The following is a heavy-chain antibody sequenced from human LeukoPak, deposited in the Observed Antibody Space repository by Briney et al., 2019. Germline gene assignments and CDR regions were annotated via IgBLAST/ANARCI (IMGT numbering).Heavy chain of an antibody. J-gene: IGHJ5*02. CDR1: GYTFTSYD. D-gene: IGHD3-9*01. CDR2: ISAYNGNT. V-gene: IGHV1-18*01. CDR3: ARGIRILRYFDWPFDP. Sequence: ASVKVSCKASGYTFTSYDINWVRQATGQGLEWMGWISAYNGNTNYAQKLQGRVTMTTDTSTSTAYMELRSLRSDDTAVYYCARGIRILRYFDWPFDPWGQGTLVTVSS.